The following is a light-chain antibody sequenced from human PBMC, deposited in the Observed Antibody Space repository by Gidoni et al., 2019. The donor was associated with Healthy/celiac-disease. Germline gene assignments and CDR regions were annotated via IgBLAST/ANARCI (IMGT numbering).Light chain of an antibody. J-gene: IGKJ1*01. Sequence: DIVLTQSPDSLAVSLGERATINCKSSQSVLYSSNNKNYLAWYQQKPGQPPKLLISWASTREYGGPERCSGGGAGTDVTLTISSLQDEEVAVYYCQKYCSTLTWTFGQGTKVEIK. V-gene: IGKV4-1*01. CDR1: QSVLYSSNNKNY. CDR2: WAS. CDR3: QKYCSTLTWT.